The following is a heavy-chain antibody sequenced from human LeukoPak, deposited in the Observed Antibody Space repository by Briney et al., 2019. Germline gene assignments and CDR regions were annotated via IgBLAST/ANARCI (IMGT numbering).Heavy chain of an antibody. J-gene: IGHJ4*02. Sequence: GGSLRLSCEASGLSLSNYPMHWVRQAPGKGLEWVTFIWYDASNKYYAESVKGRFTISRDNSRNTVFLQMNSLRAEDTAIYYCATDISTHYFGSWGQGTLVTVSS. CDR2: IWYDASNK. CDR3: ATDISTHYFGS. D-gene: IGHD3-9*01. V-gene: IGHV3-33*08. CDR1: GLSLSNYP.